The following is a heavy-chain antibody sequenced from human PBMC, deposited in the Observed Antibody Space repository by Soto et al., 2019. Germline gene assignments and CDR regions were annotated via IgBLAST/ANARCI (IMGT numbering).Heavy chain of an antibody. D-gene: IGHD6-6*01. CDR2: MNPNSGNT. CDR1: GYTFTSYD. Sequence: QVQLVQSGAEVKKPGASVKVSCKASGYTFTSYDINWVRQATGQGLEWMGWMNPNSGNTGYAQKFQGRVTMTRNTXITXAYMELSSLRSEDTAVYYCARGEFEYSGSEGWFDPWGQGTLVTVSS. J-gene: IGHJ5*02. V-gene: IGHV1-8*01. CDR3: ARGEFEYSGSEGWFDP.